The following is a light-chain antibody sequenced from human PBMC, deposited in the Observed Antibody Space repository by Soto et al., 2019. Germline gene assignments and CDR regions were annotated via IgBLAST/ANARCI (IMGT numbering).Light chain of an antibody. Sequence: QSVLTQPRSVSGSPGQSVTISCTGTSSDVGGYKYVSWYQQKPGKAPKLIIYGVSRWPSGVPNRFSGSKSGNRASLTVSGLQAEDEADYYCSSFAGSNNFPYVFGTGTKVTVL. CDR3: SSFAGSNNFPYV. J-gene: IGLJ1*01. CDR2: GVS. V-gene: IGLV2-11*01. CDR1: SSDVGGYKY.